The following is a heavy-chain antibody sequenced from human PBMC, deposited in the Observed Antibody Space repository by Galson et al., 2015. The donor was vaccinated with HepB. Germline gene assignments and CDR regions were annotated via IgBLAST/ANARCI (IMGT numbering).Heavy chain of an antibody. CDR1: GGSISSYY. Sequence: ETLSLTCTVSGGSISSYYWSWIRQPAGKGLEWIGRIYTSGSTNYNPSLKSRVTMSVDTSKNQFSLKLSSVTAADTAVYYCARDVQEYCTNGVCYYYYGMDVWGQGTTVTVSS. D-gene: IGHD2-8*01. CDR3: ARDVQEYCTNGVCYYYYGMDV. V-gene: IGHV4-4*07. CDR2: IYTSGST. J-gene: IGHJ6*02.